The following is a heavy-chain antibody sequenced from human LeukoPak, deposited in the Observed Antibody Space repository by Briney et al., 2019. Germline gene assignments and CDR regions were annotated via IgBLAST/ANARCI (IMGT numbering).Heavy chain of an antibody. CDR2: IIPPSGTT. CDR3: ARESLEMATNAFDI. D-gene: IGHD5-24*01. J-gene: IGHJ3*02. V-gene: IGHV1-46*01. Sequence: ASVTLSCKASGYTFTRYYIHWVRQAPGQGLEWMGTIIPPSGTTTYAQKFQGRVTLTRDTATSTVYMELSSLRSEDTAFYYCARESLEMATNAFDIWGQGTMVTVSS. CDR1: GYTFTRYY.